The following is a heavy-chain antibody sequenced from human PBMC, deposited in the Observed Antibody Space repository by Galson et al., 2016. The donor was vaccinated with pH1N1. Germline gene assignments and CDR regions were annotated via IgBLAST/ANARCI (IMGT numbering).Heavy chain of an antibody. Sequence: EVKKPGESLKISCEVSGYSFTNYWIGWARQMPGRGLEWMGIIFLGDSDTRYSPSFQGQVTISADKSITTAYLQWSSLKASDTAIYYCAGRRGGLYYFDYWGQGSLVTVSS. J-gene: IGHJ4*02. CDR2: IFLGDSDT. D-gene: IGHD2-15*01. CDR1: GYSFTNYW. CDR3: AGRRGGLYYFDY. V-gene: IGHV5-51*03.